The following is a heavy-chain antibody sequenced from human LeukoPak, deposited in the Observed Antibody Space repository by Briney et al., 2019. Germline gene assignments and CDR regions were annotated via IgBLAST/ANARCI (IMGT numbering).Heavy chain of an antibody. Sequence: ASVKVSCKASGYTFTSYDINWVRQATGQGLEWMGWMNPNSGNTGYAHKFQGRVTMTRNTSISTAYMELSSLRSEDTAVYYCARGSVSYSNYVELFDYWGQGTLVTVSS. J-gene: IGHJ4*02. D-gene: IGHD4-11*01. CDR3: ARGSVSYSNYVELFDY. CDR2: MNPNSGNT. CDR1: GYTFTSYD. V-gene: IGHV1-8*01.